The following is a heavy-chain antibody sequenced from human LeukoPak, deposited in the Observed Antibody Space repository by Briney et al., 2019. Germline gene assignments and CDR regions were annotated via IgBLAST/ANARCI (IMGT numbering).Heavy chain of an antibody. V-gene: IGHV3-7*03. CDR1: GFTFSSYW. J-gene: IGHJ2*01. CDR2: IKQDGSEK. D-gene: IGHD3-9*01. CDR3: AKDAYYDILTGYWYFDL. Sequence: GGSLRLSCAASGFTFSSYWMSWVRQAPGKGLEWVANIKQDGSEKYYVDSVKGRFTISRDNAKNSLYLQMNSLRAEDTALYYCAKDAYYDILTGYWYFDLWGRGTLVTVSS.